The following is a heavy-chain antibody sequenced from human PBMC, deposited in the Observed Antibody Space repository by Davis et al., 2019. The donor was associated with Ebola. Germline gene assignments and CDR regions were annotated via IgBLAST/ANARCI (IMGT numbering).Heavy chain of an antibody. Sequence: HPGGSLRLSCGASGFIFSSYSMNWFRQAPGRGLEWVSAISGSGGSPYYTDSVKGRFAISRDNSDNTLFLQMNSLRAEDTAVYYCAREGSLRSLDIWGQGTLVTVSS. CDR1: GFIFSSYS. J-gene: IGHJ3*02. CDR3: AREGSLRSLDI. D-gene: IGHD1-26*01. CDR2: ISGSGGSP. V-gene: IGHV3-23*01.